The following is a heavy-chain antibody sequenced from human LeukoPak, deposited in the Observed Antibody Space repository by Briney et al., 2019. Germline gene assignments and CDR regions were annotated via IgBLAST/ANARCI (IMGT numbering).Heavy chain of an antibody. Sequence: TLSLTCTVSSGSISSGSYYWSWIRQPAGKGLEWIRRIYTSGSTNYNPSLKSRVTISVDTSKNQFSLKLSSVTAADTAVYYCARAIFWSGHWGWFDPWGQGTLVTVSS. CDR2: IYTSGST. CDR3: ARAIFWSGHWGWFDP. J-gene: IGHJ5*02. D-gene: IGHD3-3*01. CDR1: SGSISSGSYY. V-gene: IGHV4-61*02.